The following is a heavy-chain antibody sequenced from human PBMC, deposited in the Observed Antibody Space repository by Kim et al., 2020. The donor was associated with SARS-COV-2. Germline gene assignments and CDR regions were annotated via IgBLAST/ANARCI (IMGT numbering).Heavy chain of an antibody. CDR1: GFTFSNYW. J-gene: IGHJ4*02. V-gene: IGHV3-7*03. Sequence: GGSLRLSCAVSGFTFSNYWMSWVRQAPGRGLEWVANINEDGVANFYVDSVEGRFTISRDNTKSSLYLQMTSLRGEDTAVYYCARSTRDGYNGLFDSWGQGTLVTVSS. CDR2: INEDGVAN. CDR3: ARSTRDGYNGLFDS. D-gene: IGHD5-12*01.